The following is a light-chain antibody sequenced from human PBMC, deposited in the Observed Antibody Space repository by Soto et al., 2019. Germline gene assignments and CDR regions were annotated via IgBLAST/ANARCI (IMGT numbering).Light chain of an antibody. J-gene: IGKJ5*01. V-gene: IGKV3-15*01. CDR3: QQYNNWS. CDR1: QSVGSN. CDR2: AAS. Sequence: ELVMTQSPATLSVCPGETATLSCRASQSVGSNLAWYQQKPGQAPRLLIYAASTRATGIPARFSGSGSGTEFTLTISSLQSEDFAVYYCQQYNNWSFGQGKRLEI.